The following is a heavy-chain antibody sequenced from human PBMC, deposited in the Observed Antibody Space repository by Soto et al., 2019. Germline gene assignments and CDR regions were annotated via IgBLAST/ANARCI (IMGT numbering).Heavy chain of an antibody. CDR1: GFTFSSYS. CDR3: ARDGLSVAGKTYYYYGMDV. Sequence: GGSLRLSCAASGFTFSSYSMNWVRQAPGKGLEWVSSISSSSYIYYADSVKGRFTISRDNAKNSLYLQMNSLRAEDTAVYYCARDGLSVAGKTYYYYGMDVWGQGTTVTVSS. V-gene: IGHV3-21*01. J-gene: IGHJ6*02. CDR2: ISSSSYI. D-gene: IGHD6-19*01.